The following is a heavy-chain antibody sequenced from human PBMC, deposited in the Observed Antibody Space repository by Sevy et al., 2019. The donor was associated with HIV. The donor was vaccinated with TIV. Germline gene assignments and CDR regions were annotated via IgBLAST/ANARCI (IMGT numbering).Heavy chain of an antibody. CDR3: ARSRYSSTPFDY. CDR2: ISYDGTNK. D-gene: IGHD6-13*01. CDR1: GFTSSSYA. J-gene: IGHJ4*02. Sequence: GESLKISCAASGFTSSSYAMHWVRQAPGKGLEWVAAISYDGTNKYYAVSVKGRFTISRDNSKNTLYLQMNSLGPEDTAGYYCARSRYSSTPFDYWGQGTLVTVSS. V-gene: IGHV3-30-3*01.